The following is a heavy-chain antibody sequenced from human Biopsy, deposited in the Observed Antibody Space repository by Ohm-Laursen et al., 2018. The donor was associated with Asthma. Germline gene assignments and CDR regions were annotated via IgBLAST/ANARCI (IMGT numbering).Heavy chain of an antibody. J-gene: IGHJ4*01. CDR2: ISWNSGNI. CDR3: AKSADYYDSTDYLDF. V-gene: IGHV3-9*01. CDR1: GFSFDDCA. D-gene: IGHD3-22*01. Sequence: SLRLSCAATGFSFDDCAMHWVRQAPGKGLEWVSSISWNSGNIDYADSVKGRFTISRDNAKNSLYLQMQSLRPEDTAFYYCAKSADYYDSTDYLDFWGRGALVTVSS.